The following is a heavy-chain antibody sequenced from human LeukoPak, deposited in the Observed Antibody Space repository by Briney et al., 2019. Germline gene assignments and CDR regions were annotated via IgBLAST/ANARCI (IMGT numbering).Heavy chain of an antibody. CDR3: ARDFAARAEYFQH. J-gene: IGHJ1*01. V-gene: IGHV3-21*01. D-gene: IGHD2-15*01. CDR2: ISSSSSYI. CDR1: GFTFSSYS. Sequence: GGPLRLSCAASGFTFSSYSMNWVRQAPGKGLEWVSSISSSSSYIYYADSVKGRFTISRDNAKNSLYLQMNSLRAEDTAVYYCARDFAARAEYFQHWGQGTLVTVSS.